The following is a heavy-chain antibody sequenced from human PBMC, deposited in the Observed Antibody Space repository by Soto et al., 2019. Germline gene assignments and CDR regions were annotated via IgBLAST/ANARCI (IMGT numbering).Heavy chain of an antibody. CDR2: IWYDGSNK. D-gene: IGHD3-16*02. CDR1: GFTFSSYG. V-gene: IGHV3-33*01. CDR3: AREIGGDYDYVWGGYRYQDPIGY. J-gene: IGHJ4*02. Sequence: QVQLVESGGGVVQPGRSLRLSCAASGFTFSSYGMHWVRQAPGKGLEWVAVIWYDGSNKYYADSVKGRFTISRDNCKNTQYLHRNGRRAEDTAVYYCAREIGGDYDYVWGGYRYQDPIGYWGQGTLVTVSS.